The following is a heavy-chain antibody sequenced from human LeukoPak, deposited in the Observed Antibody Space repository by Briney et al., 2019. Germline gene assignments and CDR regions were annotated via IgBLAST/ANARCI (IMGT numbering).Heavy chain of an antibody. CDR3: AVPQGSGSYYWPVDY. CDR2: IIPIFGTA. CDR1: GGTFSSYA. V-gene: IGHV1-69*01. D-gene: IGHD3-10*01. J-gene: IGHJ4*02. Sequence: GASVKVSCKASGGTFSSYAISWVRQAPGQGLEWMGGIIPIFGTANYAQKFQGRVTITADESTSTAYMELSSLRSEDTAAYYCAVPQGSGSYYWPVDYWGQGTLVTVSS.